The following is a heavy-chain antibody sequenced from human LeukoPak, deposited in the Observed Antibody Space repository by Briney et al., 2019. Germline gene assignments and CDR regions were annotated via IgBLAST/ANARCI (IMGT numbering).Heavy chain of an antibody. Sequence: GGSLRVSCAASGFTFSSYSMNWVRQAPGKGLEWVSSISSSSSYIYYADSVKGRFTISRDNAKNSLYLQMNGLRAEDTAVYYCARDRLRYFDWLDYWGQGTLVTVSS. D-gene: IGHD3-9*01. CDR2: ISSSSSYI. J-gene: IGHJ4*02. CDR3: ARDRLRYFDWLDY. CDR1: GFTFSSYS. V-gene: IGHV3-21*01.